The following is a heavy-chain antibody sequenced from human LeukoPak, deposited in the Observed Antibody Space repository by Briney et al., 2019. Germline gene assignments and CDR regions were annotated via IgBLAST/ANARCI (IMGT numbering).Heavy chain of an antibody. CDR1: GGSISSGYYY. CDR3: ARRPYYDTLTGYNYWYFDL. V-gene: IGHV4-30-4*02. J-gene: IGHJ2*01. CDR2: IYYSGST. D-gene: IGHD3-9*01. Sequence: PSDTLSLTCTVSGGSISSGYYYWSWIRQPPGKDLEWVGYIYYSGSTYYNPSLQSRVPMSEDTSNNQFCLDLRSVTATDTAVDYCARRPYYDTLTGYNYWYFDLWGRGTLVSVSS.